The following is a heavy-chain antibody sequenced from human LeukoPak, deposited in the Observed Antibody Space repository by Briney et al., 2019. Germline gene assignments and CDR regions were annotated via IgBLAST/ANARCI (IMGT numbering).Heavy chain of an antibody. V-gene: IGHV3-74*01. J-gene: IGHJ4*02. CDR1: GFTFSSYW. CDR3: ARGYSSSYRIDY. Sequence: GGSLRLSCAASGFTFSSYWMSWVRQAPGKGLVWVSRINGDGSSTSYADSVKGRFTISRDNAKNTLYLQMNSLRAEDTAVYYCARGYSSSYRIDYWGQGTLVTVSS. D-gene: IGHD6-6*01. CDR2: INGDGSST.